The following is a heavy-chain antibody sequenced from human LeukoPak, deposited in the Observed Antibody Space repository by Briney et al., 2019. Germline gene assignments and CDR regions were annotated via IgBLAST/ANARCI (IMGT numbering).Heavy chain of an antibody. D-gene: IGHD6-19*01. V-gene: IGHV3-23*01. J-gene: IGHJ4*02. CDR3: AKDGSPKGYSSGWFFDY. CDR2: ISGSGVST. CDR1: GFTFSSYA. Sequence: GGSLRLSCAASGFTFSSYAMSWVRQAPGKGLEWVSAISGSGVSTYYADSVKGRFTISRDNSKNTLYLQMNSLRAEDTAVYYCAKDGSPKGYSSGWFFDYWGQGTLVTVSS.